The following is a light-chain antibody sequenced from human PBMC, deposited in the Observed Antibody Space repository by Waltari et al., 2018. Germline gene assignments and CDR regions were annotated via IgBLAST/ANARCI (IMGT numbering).Light chain of an antibody. CDR2: AAS. J-gene: IGKJ4*01. CDR1: QGISSY. V-gene: IGKV1-9*01. Sequence: DIQLTQSPSFLSASVGDRVTITCRASQGISSYLAWYQQKPGKAPKLLIYAASSLQSGVPARFSGSGSGTYFTLTISSLQPEDFATYYCQQLSSYLVTFGGGTKVDIK. CDR3: QQLSSYLVT.